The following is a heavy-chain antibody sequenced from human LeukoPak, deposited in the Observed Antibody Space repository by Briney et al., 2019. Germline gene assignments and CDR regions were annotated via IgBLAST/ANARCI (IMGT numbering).Heavy chain of an antibody. Sequence: GGTLRLSCAASGFTFSSYGMSWVRQAPGKGLEWVSAISGSGGSTYYADSVKGRFTISRDNSKNTLYPQMNSLRAEDTAVYYCARGAYYGTLSHFDYWGQGTLVTVSS. D-gene: IGHD3-10*01. CDR1: GFTFSSYG. J-gene: IGHJ4*02. CDR2: ISGSGGST. CDR3: ARGAYYGTLSHFDY. V-gene: IGHV3-23*01.